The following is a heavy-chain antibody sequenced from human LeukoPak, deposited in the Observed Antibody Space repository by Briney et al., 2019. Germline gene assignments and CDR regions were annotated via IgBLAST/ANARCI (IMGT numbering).Heavy chain of an antibody. Sequence: PSETLSLTCTVSGGSISSYYWSWIRQPAGKGLEWIGRIYTSGSTNYNPSLKSRVTMSVDTSKNQFSLKLSSVTAADTAVYYCARDRDYYDSSGYHDDYYYYMDVWGKGTTVTVSS. V-gene: IGHV4-4*07. D-gene: IGHD3-22*01. CDR1: GGSISSYY. CDR3: ARDRDYYDSSGYHDDYYYYMDV. J-gene: IGHJ6*03. CDR2: IYTSGST.